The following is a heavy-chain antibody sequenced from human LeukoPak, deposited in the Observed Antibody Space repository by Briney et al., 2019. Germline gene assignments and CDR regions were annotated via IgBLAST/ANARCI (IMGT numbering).Heavy chain of an antibody. Sequence: GGSLRLSCAASGFTFSSYGIRWVRQAPGKGLEWVSAITCSGSGKYYADSVKGRFTISRDNSKNTLYLQMNSLRAEDTAVYYCAKPSYYDGSGYYVDVAFDMGGQGTMLTVP. CDR3: AKPSYYDGSGYYVDVAFDM. CDR2: ITCSGSGK. J-gene: IGHJ3*02. CDR1: GFTFSSYG. V-gene: IGHV3-23*01. D-gene: IGHD3-22*01.